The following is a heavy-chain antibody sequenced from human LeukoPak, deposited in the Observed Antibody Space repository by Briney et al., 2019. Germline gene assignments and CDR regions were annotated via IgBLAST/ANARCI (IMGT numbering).Heavy chain of an antibody. CDR1: GFIFSSYW. CDR2: IHSDGSDT. CDR3: AREGNSGWRHDSSNI. J-gene: IGHJ3*02. Sequence: GGSLRLSCAASGFIFSSYWLHWVRQAPGKGLVWVSRIHSDGSDTSYADSVKGRFTISRDNAKNTLYLQMNSLRAEDTAVYYCAREGNSGWRHDSSNIWGQRTMVTVSS. V-gene: IGHV3-74*01. D-gene: IGHD6-19*01.